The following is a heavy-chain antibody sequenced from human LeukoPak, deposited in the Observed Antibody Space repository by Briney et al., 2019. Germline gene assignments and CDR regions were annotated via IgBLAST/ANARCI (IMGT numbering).Heavy chain of an antibody. CDR3: ARVGDYGGNSGFDY. D-gene: IGHD4-23*01. V-gene: IGHV1-18*01. J-gene: IGHJ4*02. CDR1: GYTFTSYG. CDR2: ISAYNGNT. Sequence: ASVKVSCKASGYTFTSYGISWVRQAPGQGLEWMGWISAYNGNTNHAQKLQGRVTMTTDTSTSTAHMELRSLRSDDTAVYYCARVGDYGGNSGFDYWGQGTLVTVSS.